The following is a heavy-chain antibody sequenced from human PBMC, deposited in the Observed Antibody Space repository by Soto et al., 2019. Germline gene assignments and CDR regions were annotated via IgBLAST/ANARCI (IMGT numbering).Heavy chain of an antibody. Sequence: GGSLRLSCAASGFTFSSYWMSWVRQAPGKGLEWVANIKQDGSEKYYVDSVKGRFTISRDNAENSLYLQMNSLRAEDTAVYYCARDNDSSGYSTPYYFDYWGQGTLVTVSS. CDR2: IKQDGSEK. D-gene: IGHD3-22*01. CDR3: ARDNDSSGYSTPYYFDY. J-gene: IGHJ4*02. CDR1: GFTFSSYW. V-gene: IGHV3-7*03.